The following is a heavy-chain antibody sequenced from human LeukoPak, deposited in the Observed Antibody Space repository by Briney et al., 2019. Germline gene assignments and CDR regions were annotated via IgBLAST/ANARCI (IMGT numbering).Heavy chain of an antibody. CDR2: ISGSGGST. Sequence: GGSLRLSCAASGFTFSSYAMSWVRQAPGKGLEWVSAISGSGGSTYYADSVKDRFTISRDNSKNTLYLQMNSLRAEDTAVYYCAKDATITMVRGFQPPDAFDIWGQGTMVTVSS. CDR3: AKDATITMVRGFQPPDAFDI. V-gene: IGHV3-23*01. CDR1: GFTFSSYA. D-gene: IGHD3-10*01. J-gene: IGHJ3*02.